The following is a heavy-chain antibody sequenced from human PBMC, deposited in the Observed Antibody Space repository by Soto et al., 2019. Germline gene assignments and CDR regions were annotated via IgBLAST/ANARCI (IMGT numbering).Heavy chain of an antibody. D-gene: IGHD2-15*01. Sequence: ASVKVSCKASGYTFTSYGLSWVRQAPGQGLEWMGWISGYHGNTNYAQNLQGRVTMTTDTSTSTAYMELRSLRSDDTAPYYCARVVGFNYHDYWGQGTLVTVSS. CDR1: GYTFTSYG. J-gene: IGHJ4*02. CDR3: ARVVGFNYHDY. CDR2: ISGYHGNT. V-gene: IGHV1-18*01.